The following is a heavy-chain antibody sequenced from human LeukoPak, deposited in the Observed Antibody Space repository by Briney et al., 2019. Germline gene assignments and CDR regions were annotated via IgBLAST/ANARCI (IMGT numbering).Heavy chain of an antibody. V-gene: IGHV4-59*01. CDR2: IYYSGST. CDR1: GGSISSYY. CDR3: ARGSIAARPVPSDY. Sequence: SETLSLTCTVSGGSISSYYWSWIRQPPGKGLEWIGYIYYSGSTNYNPSLKSRVTISVDTSKNQFSLKLSSVTAADTAVYYCARGSIAARPVPSDYWGQGTLVTVSS. J-gene: IGHJ4*02. D-gene: IGHD6-6*01.